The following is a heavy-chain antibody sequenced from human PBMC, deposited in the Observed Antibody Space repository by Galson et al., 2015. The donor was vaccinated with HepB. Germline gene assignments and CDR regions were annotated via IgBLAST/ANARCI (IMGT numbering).Heavy chain of an antibody. CDR2: ITPFNGNT. J-gene: IGHJ3*02. D-gene: IGHD4-17*01. CDR3: ARSGDYALYGYAFGI. V-gene: IGHV1-45*02. CDR1: GYTFTYRY. Sequence: SVKVSCKASGYTFTYRYLHWVRQAPGQALEWMGWITPFNGNTNYAQKFQDRVTITRDRSTSTAYMELSSLRSEDTAMYYCARSGDYALYGYAFGIWGQGTMVTVSS.